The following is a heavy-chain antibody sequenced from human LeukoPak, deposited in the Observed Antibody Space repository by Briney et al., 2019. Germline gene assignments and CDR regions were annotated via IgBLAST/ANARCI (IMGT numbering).Heavy chain of an antibody. J-gene: IGHJ4*02. V-gene: IGHV3-23*01. CDR3: TKINAYHYDSSGYYFDY. CDR1: GFTFSSYA. CDR2: ISGSGGNT. D-gene: IGHD3-22*01. Sequence: PGGSLRLSCAASGFTFSSYAMNWVRQAPGKRLEWVSGISGSGGNTYYADSVKGRFTISRDNSKSTLYLQMNSLRAEDTAVYYCTKINAYHYDSSGYYFDYWGQGTLVTVSS.